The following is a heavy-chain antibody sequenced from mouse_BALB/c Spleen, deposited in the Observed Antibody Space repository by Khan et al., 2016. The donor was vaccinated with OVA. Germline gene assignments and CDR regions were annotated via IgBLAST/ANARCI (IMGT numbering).Heavy chain of an antibody. D-gene: IGHD1-1*02. CDR2: IWSGGIT. J-gene: IGHJ2*01. CDR3: AKNRNGYFDY. CDR1: GFSLTNYG. Sequence: QVQLKQSGPSLVQPSQSLSITCTGSGFSLTNYGVHWVRQSPGKGLEWLGVIWSGGITDYNETFISRLSISKDISKSQVFFKMNSLQANDTAIYYCAKNRNGYFDYWGQGTTLTVSA. V-gene: IGHV2-2*02.